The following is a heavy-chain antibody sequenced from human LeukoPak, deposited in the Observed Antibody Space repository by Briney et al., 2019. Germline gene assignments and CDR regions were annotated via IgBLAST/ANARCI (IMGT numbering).Heavy chain of an antibody. CDR2: ISKDGSNK. V-gene: IGHV3-30-3*01. J-gene: IGHJ4*02. CDR1: GLIFSNYW. Sequence: GESLRLSCEASGLIFSNYWMSWVRQAPGKGLEWVAVISKDGSNKYYPDSVKGRFTISRDNSKNMLYLQMNSLRAEDTAVYYCVRDLFDDYSLDYWGQGTLVTVSS. D-gene: IGHD3-16*01. CDR3: VRDLFDDYSLDY.